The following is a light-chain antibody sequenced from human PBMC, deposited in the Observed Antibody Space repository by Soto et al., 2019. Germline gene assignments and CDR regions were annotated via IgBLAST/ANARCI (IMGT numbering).Light chain of an antibody. CDR2: RDS. V-gene: IGLV3-9*01. CDR3: QVWDSSTAV. Sequence: SYELTQPLSVSVALGQTARITCGGNNIGSKNVHWYQQKPGQAPVLVIYRDSNRPSGIPERFSGSNSGNTATLTISRAQAGDEADYCCQVWDSSTAVFGTGTKLTVL. CDR1: NIGSKN. J-gene: IGLJ1*01.